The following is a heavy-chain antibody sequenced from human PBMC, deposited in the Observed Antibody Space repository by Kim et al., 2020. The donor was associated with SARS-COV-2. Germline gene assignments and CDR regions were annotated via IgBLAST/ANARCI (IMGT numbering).Heavy chain of an antibody. J-gene: IGHJ6*02. V-gene: IGHV4-38-2*02. D-gene: IGHD6-13*01. CDR2: IYHSGST. CDR1: GYSISSGYY. CDR3: ARGYGAAADQWV. Sequence: SETLSLTCTVSGYSISSGYYWGWIRQPPGKGLEWIGTIYHSGSTYYNPSLKSRVTISVDTSKNQFSLKLSSVTATDTAVYYCARGYGAAADQWVWGRGTTVTVSS.